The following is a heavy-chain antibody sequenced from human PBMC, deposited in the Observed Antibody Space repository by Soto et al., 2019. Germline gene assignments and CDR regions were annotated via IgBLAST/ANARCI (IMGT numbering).Heavy chain of an antibody. V-gene: IGHV1-3*01. CDR1: GYTLTSYA. CDR3: ARQDSGYDAPEYYFDY. CDR2: INAGNGNT. J-gene: IGHJ4*02. Sequence: GGSVKVSCKGSGYTLTSYAMHLGRQAPGQRLEWIGWINAGNGNTKYSQKFQGRVTITRDTSASTAYMELSSLRSEDTAVYYCARQDSGYDAPEYYFDYWGQGTLVTVSS. D-gene: IGHD5-12*01.